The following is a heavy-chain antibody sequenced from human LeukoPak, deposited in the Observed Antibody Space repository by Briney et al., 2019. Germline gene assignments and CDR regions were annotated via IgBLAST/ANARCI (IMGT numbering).Heavy chain of an antibody. CDR2: TSGSGDTT. Sequence: GGSLRLSCAASGFTFSSYAMTWVRQAPGKGLEWVSVTSGSGDTTYYADSVKGRFTISRDNSKNTLYLQMNSLRAEDTAVYFCARSRDGYKRFDSWGQGILVTVSS. J-gene: IGHJ4*02. V-gene: IGHV3-23*01. CDR1: GFTFSSYA. D-gene: IGHD5-24*01. CDR3: ARSRDGYKRFDS.